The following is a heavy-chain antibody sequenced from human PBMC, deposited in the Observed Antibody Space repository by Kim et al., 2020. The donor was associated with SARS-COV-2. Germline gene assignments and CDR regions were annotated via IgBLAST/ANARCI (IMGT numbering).Heavy chain of an antibody. D-gene: IGHD2-2*01. J-gene: IGHJ4*02. V-gene: IGHV1-3*01. Sequence: KYSQRFQGRVHITRDTSAGTASMELGSLRSEDTAVYYCARGEGAAAYFDYWGQGTLVTVSS. CDR3: ARGEGAAAYFDY.